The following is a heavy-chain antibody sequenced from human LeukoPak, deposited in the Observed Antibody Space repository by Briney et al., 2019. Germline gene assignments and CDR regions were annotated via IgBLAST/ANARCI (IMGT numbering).Heavy chain of an antibody. D-gene: IGHD2-2*01. Sequence: SETLSLTCTVSGGSISSNIYYWGWIRQPPGKGLEWIGSISHGGTTYYKPSLKSRVTIPVDPSKNQFSLKLSSVTAADTAVYYCAREGCSGTNCLYYFYYMDVWGKGTTVTVSS. CDR3: AREGCSGTNCLYYFYYMDV. J-gene: IGHJ6*03. CDR1: GGSISSNIYY. CDR2: ISHGGTT. V-gene: IGHV4-39*07.